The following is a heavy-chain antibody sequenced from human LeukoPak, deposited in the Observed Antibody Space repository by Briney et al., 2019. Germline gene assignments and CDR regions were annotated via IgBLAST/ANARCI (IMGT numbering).Heavy chain of an antibody. V-gene: IGHV3-48*03. Sequence: PGGSLRLSCAASGFTFSSYEMNWVRQAPGKGLEWVSYISSSGSTIYYADSVKGRFTISRDNAKNSLYLQMNSLRAEDTAVYYCARDPSTHSFYRRDYYFDYWGQGTLVTVSS. CDR2: ISSSGSTI. CDR1: GFTFSSYE. CDR3: ARDPSTHSFYRRDYYFDY. D-gene: IGHD2-21*01. J-gene: IGHJ4*02.